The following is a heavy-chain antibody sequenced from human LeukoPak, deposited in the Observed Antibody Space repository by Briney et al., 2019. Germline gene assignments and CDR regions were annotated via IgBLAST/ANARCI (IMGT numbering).Heavy chain of an antibody. D-gene: IGHD1-26*01. CDR2: ITGSGGST. Sequence: PGGSLRLSCAASGFTVSSNYMSWVRQAPGKGLEWVSVITGSGGSTYYADSVKGRFTISRDNSKNTLYLQMNSLRADDTAVYYCAKDRVGAVLFFDSWGQGTLVTVSS. CDR1: GFTVSSNY. J-gene: IGHJ4*02. CDR3: AKDRVGAVLFFDS. V-gene: IGHV3-23*01.